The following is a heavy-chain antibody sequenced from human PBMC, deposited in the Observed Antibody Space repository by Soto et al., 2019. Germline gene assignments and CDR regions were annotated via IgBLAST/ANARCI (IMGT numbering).Heavy chain of an antibody. CDR3: AGGTGWFIVD. CDR1: GFTFSSYC. CDR2: IKQDGTEK. D-gene: IGHD6-19*01. J-gene: IGHJ4*02. Sequence: EVQLVESGGGLVQPGGSLRLSCAASGFTFSSYCMNWVRQAPGKGLEWVANIKQDGTEKHYVDSVKDRFTISRDTAKSSLHSQLNSLRADDTAVYYCAGGTGWFIVDWGQGTLVTVSS. V-gene: IGHV3-7*02.